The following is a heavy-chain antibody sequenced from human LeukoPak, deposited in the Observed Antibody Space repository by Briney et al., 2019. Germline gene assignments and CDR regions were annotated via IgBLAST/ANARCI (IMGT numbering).Heavy chain of an antibody. V-gene: IGHV4-39*01. CDR2: IYYSGST. CDR1: GGSISSSSYY. J-gene: IGHJ1*01. CDR3: ATVDQYCSSTSCHRGLSAA. Sequence: SETLSLTCTVSGGSISSSSYYWGWIRQPPGKGLEWIGSIYYSGSTYYNPSLKSRVTISVDTSKNQFSLKLSSVTAADTAVYYCATVDQYCSSTSCHRGLSAAWGQGTLVTVSS. D-gene: IGHD2-2*01.